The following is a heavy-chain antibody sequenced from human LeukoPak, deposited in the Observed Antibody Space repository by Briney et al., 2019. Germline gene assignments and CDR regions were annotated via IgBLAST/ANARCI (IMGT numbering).Heavy chain of an antibody. CDR1: GDSVSSNSAA. Sequence: SQTLSLTCAISGDSVSSNSAAWNWIRQSPSRGLEWLGRTYYRSKWYNDYAVSVKSRITINPDTSKNQFSLQLNSVTPEDTAVYYCARDLCGGGCSGLGEAFDIWGQGTMVTVSS. CDR2: TYYRSKWYN. V-gene: IGHV6-1*01. D-gene: IGHD2-21*02. J-gene: IGHJ3*02. CDR3: ARDLCGGGCSGLGEAFDI.